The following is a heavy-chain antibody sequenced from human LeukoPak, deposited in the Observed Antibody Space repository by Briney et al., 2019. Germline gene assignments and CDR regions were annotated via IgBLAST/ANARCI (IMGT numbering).Heavy chain of an antibody. V-gene: IGHV4-59*01. CDR2: VYYTGST. J-gene: IGHJ4*02. D-gene: IGHD5-18*01. Sequence: SETLSLTCTVSGGSFEHYFWSWIRQPPGEGLEFIGYVYYTGSTDYSPSLKSRLTISADTSKNQFSLKLRSVTAADTAVYYCASHRRSHGAEYWGQGTLVTVSS. CDR3: ASHRRSHGAEY. CDR1: GGSFEHYF.